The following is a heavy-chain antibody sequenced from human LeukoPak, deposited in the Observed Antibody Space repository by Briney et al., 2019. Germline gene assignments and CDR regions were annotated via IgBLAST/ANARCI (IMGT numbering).Heavy chain of an antibody. CDR1: GFTFSSYA. V-gene: IGHV3-23*01. J-gene: IGHJ6*03. CDR3: AKDSGWAVGYYYMDV. Sequence: GGSLRLSCAASGFTFSSYAMSWVRQAPGKGLEWVSAISGSGGSTYYADSVKGRFTIPRDNSKNTLYLQMNSLRAEDTAVYYCAKDSGWAVGYYYMDVWGKGTTVTVSS. CDR2: ISGSGGST. D-gene: IGHD3-22*01.